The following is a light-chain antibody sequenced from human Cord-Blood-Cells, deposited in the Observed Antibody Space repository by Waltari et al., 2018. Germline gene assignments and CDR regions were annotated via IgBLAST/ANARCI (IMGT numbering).Light chain of an antibody. Sequence: DTVMPQPPAPLAVSLAERATINAKSSQSVLYSSNNKNYLAWYQQKPGQPPKLLIYWASTRESGVPDRFSGSGSGTDFTLTISSLQAEDVAVYYCQQYYSTPFTFGPGTKVDIK. V-gene: IGKV4-1*01. CDR3: QQYYSTPFT. J-gene: IGKJ3*01. CDR1: QSVLYSSNNKNY. CDR2: WAS.